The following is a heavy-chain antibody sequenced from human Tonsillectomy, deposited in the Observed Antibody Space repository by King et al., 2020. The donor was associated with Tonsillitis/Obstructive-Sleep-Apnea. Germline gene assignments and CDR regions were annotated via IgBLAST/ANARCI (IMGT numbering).Heavy chain of an antibody. CDR2: ISSGGSTI. Sequence: VQLVESGGGLVQPGGSLRLSCAASGFTFSSYEMNWVRQAPGKGLEWVSYISSGGSTIYYADSVKGRFTISRDNAKNSLYLQMNSLRAEDTAVYYCAREGCSSTSCYDYWGQGTLVTVSS. CDR1: GFTFSSYE. J-gene: IGHJ4*02. V-gene: IGHV3-48*03. CDR3: AREGCSSTSCYDY. D-gene: IGHD2-2*01.